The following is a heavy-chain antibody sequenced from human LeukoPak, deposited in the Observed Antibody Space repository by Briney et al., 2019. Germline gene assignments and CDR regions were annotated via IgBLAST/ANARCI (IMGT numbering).Heavy chain of an antibody. CDR1: GGTFSSYA. CDR2: IIPIFGIA. V-gene: IGHV1-69*10. CDR3: ASRNYYDSSGYLAY. D-gene: IGHD3-22*01. J-gene: IGHJ4*02. Sequence: ASVKVSFKATGGTFSSYAISWVRQPPCKGLDWMGRIIPIFGIANYAQKFQGRVTITADKSTSTAYMELSSLRSENTAVYYCASRNYYDSSGYLAYWGQGTLVTV.